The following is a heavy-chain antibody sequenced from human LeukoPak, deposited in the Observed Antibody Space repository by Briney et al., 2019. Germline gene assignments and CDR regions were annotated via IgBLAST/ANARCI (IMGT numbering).Heavy chain of an antibody. V-gene: IGHV3-48*01. Sequence: GGSLRLSCAASGFTFSSYSMNWVRQAPGKGLEWVSYITSSSSTIYCADSVKGRFTISRDNAKNSVYLQMNSLRAEDTAVYYCARVVKELASRYFDYWGQGTLVTVSS. CDR3: ARVVKELASRYFDY. J-gene: IGHJ4*02. CDR2: ITSSSSTI. CDR1: GFTFSSYS. D-gene: IGHD1-26*01.